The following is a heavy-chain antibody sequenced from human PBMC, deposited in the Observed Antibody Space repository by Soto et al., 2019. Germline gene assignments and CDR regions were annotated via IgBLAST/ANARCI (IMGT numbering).Heavy chain of an antibody. CDR2: INHRGSA. V-gene: IGHV4-4*02. CDR1: GASVSSTYW. Sequence: QVELQESGPGLVKPSGTLSLTCAVSGASVSSTYWWSWVRQPPGKGPEWIGEINHRGSANYNPSLKRRFTMSLDISKSQFSLRLTSVTAADTAVYFCARYNAASGTYYFDYWGRGALVTVSA. D-gene: IGHD6-13*01. J-gene: IGHJ4*02. CDR3: ARYNAASGTYYFDY.